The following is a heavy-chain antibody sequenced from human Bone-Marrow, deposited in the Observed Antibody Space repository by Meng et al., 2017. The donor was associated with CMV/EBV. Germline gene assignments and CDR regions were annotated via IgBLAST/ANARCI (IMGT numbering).Heavy chain of an antibody. Sequence: GESLKIPCAASGFTFSSYAMHWVRQAPGRGLEYVSAIGSDGSSTSYADSVKGRFTISRDNSKNTLFLQMGSLRAEDMAVYYCARGWDYWYFDLCGRGTLVTVSS. D-gene: IGHD1-26*01. J-gene: IGHJ2*01. CDR1: GFTFSSYA. CDR2: IGSDGSST. V-gene: IGHV3-64*02. CDR3: ARGWDYWYFDL.